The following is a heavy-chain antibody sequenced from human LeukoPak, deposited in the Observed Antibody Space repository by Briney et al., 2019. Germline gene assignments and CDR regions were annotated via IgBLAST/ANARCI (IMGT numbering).Heavy chain of an antibody. CDR3: ARLASDIVVVPAAV. CDR2: INPNSGGT. D-gene: IGHD2-2*01. J-gene: IGHJ4*02. Sequence: ASVKVSCKASGYTFTGYYMHWVRQAPGQGLEWMGWINPNSGGTNYAQKFQGRVTMTRDTFISTAYMELSRPRSDDTAVYYCARLASDIVVVPAAVWGQGTLVTVSS. V-gene: IGHV1-2*02. CDR1: GYTFTGYY.